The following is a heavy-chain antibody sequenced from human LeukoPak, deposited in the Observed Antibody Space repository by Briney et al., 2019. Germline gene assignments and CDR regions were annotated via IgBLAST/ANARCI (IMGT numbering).Heavy chain of an antibody. CDR1: GGSISSYY. D-gene: IGHD6-13*01. Sequence: SETLSLTCTVSGGSISSYYWSWTRQPPGKGLEWIGYIYYSGSTNYNPSLKSRVTISVDTSKNQFSLKLSSVTAADTAVYYCASIAAAGVFDYWGQGTLVTVSS. J-gene: IGHJ4*02. CDR3: ASIAAAGVFDY. V-gene: IGHV4-59*08. CDR2: IYYSGST.